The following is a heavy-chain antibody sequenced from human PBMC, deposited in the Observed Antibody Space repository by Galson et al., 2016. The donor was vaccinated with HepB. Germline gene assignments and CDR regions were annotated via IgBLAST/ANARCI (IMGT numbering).Heavy chain of an antibody. Sequence: SETLSLTCTVSSGYITSYYWSWIRQPPGKGLEWIGFIYHTGNTNYNPSLKNRVSTSLDTSKNQFSLKLTSVTPADTAMYYCARQMSGTYYKNWYFDVWGRGALVTVSS. CDR1: SGYITSYY. D-gene: IGHD3-10*01. V-gene: IGHV4-59*08. J-gene: IGHJ2*01. CDR2: IYHTGNT. CDR3: ARQMSGTYYKNWYFDV.